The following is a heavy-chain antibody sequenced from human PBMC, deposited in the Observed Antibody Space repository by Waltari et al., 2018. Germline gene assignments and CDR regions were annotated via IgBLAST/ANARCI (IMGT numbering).Heavy chain of an antibody. J-gene: IGHJ6*03. Sequence: QVQLQESGPGLVKPSDTLSLTCTVSGGSISSYYWSWIRQRAGKGLEWIGRIYTSGSTNYNPSLKSRVTMSVDTSKNQFSLKLSSVTAADTAVYYCARDGIAAAGGDYYYMDVWGKGTTVTVSS. CDR3: ARDGIAAAGGDYYYMDV. D-gene: IGHD6-13*01. CDR1: GGSISSYY. V-gene: IGHV4-4*07. CDR2: IYTSGST.